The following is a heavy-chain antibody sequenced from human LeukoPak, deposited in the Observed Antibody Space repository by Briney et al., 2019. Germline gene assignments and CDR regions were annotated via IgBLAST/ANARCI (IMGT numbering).Heavy chain of an antibody. CDR2: VSYDGSIK. CDR1: GFTFSTYA. D-gene: IGHD4-11*01. Sequence: GGTLRLSCAASGFTFSTYAIHWVRQAPGKGLEWVAVVSYDGSIKYHADSVKGRFTISRDNSKNTLYLQMNSLRAEDTAVYYCARVGTTLYWGQGTLVTVSS. J-gene: IGHJ4*02. V-gene: IGHV3-30-3*01. CDR3: ARVGTTLY.